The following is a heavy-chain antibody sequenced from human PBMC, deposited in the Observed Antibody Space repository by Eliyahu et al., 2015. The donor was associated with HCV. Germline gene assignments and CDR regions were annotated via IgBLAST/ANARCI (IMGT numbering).Heavy chain of an antibody. Sequence: QVQLVESGGGVVQPGRSLRLSCAASGFTFSSYGMHWVRQAPGKGLEWVAVIWYDGSNKYYADSVKGRFTISRDNSKNTLYLQMNSLRAEDTAVYYCARTGSGKEFFTDYWGQGTLVTVSS. CDR1: GFTFSSYG. CDR2: IWYDGSNK. V-gene: IGHV3-33*01. J-gene: IGHJ4*02. D-gene: IGHD6-19*01. CDR3: ARTGSGKEFFTDY.